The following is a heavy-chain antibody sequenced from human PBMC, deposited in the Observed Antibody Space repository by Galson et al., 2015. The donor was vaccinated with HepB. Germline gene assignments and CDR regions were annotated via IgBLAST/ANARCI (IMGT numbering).Heavy chain of an antibody. CDR1: GFTLRSHW. CDR3: STIFDSPSDSPSDS. Sequence: SLRLSCAASGFTLRSHWMHWVRQAPGQGPMWVSRIENDGSDTSYAGSVKGRFTISRDNAKNTLYLQMNSLRAEDTGVYYCSTIFDSPSDSPSDSWGQGTLVSVSS. D-gene: IGHD3-3*02. J-gene: IGHJ4*02. V-gene: IGHV3-74*01. CDR2: IENDGSDT.